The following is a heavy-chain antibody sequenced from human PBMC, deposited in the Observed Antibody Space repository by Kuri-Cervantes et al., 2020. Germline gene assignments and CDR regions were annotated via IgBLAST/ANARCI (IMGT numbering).Heavy chain of an antibody. J-gene: IGHJ4*02. CDR3: ARGSPTLSFDY. Sequence: GESLKISCAASGFTLSSYWMSWVRQAPGKGLEWVAVISYDGSNKYYADSVKGRFTISRDNSKNTLYLQMNSLRAEGTAVYYCARGSPTLSFDYWGQGTLVTVSS. D-gene: IGHD3-16*01. V-gene: IGHV3-30*05. CDR1: GFTLSSYW. CDR2: ISYDGSNK.